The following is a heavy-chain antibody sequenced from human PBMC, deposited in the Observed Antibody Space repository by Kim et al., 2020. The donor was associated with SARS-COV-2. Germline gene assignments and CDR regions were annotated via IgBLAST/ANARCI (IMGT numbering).Heavy chain of an antibody. CDR2: IYYTWTT. Sequence: SETLSLTCTVSGGSISSSRHYWAWIRQSPGKGLEWIGSIYYTWTTDYNPSLKSRVTISLDASKNEFSLKLNSVTAADTAVYYCVAYQYETTYDFWGQGTLVAVSS. J-gene: IGHJ4*02. CDR3: VAYQYETTYDF. V-gene: IGHV4-39*01. CDR1: GGSISSSRHY. D-gene: IGHD1-1*01.